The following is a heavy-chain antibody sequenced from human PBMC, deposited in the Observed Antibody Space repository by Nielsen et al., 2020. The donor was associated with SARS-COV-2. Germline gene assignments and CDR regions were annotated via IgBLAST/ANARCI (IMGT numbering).Heavy chain of an antibody. CDR3: ASSAPPSGFNWFDP. CDR1: GYTSTKYG. D-gene: IGHD3-22*01. V-gene: IGHV1-18*04. Sequence: ASVKVSCKASGYTSTKYGISWVRQAPGQGLEWMGWISGNSDSAKYVKKFLGRVIMTTDTSTSTAYLEVRSLRSDDTAVYYCASSAPPSGFNWFDPWGQGTLVTVSS. CDR2: ISGNSDSA. J-gene: IGHJ5*02.